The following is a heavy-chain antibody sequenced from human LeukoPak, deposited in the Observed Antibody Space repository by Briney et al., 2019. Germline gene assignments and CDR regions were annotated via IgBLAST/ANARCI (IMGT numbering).Heavy chain of an antibody. CDR2: IIPMFGTA. D-gene: IGHD1-26*01. CDR1: GGTFTSYA. J-gene: IGHJ1*01. CDR3: AFRTVRSTIEYFQY. Sequence: ASVKVSCKASGGTFTSYAVNWVRQAPGQGLEWMGGIIPMFGTANYAQNFQGRVTITADESTSTAYMELSSLRSDDTAVYYCAFRTVRSTIEYFQYWGLGTLVTVSP. V-gene: IGHV1-69*13.